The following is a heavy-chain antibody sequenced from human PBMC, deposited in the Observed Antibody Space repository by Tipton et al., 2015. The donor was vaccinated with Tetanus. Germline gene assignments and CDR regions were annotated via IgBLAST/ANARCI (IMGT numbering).Heavy chain of an antibody. Sequence: TLSLTCAVYGGSFSGYYWSRIRQPPGKGLEWIGEINHSGSTNYNPSLKSRVTISGDTPKNQFSLKLSSVTAADTAVYYCARGYGSGSRFPAGGYGMDVWGQGTTVTVSS. CDR2: INHSGST. V-gene: IGHV4-34*01. CDR1: GGSFSGYY. D-gene: IGHD3-10*01. J-gene: IGHJ6*02. CDR3: ARGYGSGSRFPAGGYGMDV.